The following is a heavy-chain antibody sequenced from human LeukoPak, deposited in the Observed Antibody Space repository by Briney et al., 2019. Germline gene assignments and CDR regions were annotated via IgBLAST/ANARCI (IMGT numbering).Heavy chain of an antibody. Sequence: PGGSLRLSCAASGFTFSSYSMNWVRQAPGKGLEWVSSISSSSRYIYYADSVKGRFTISRDNAKNSLYLQMNSLRAEDTAVYYCARDYSYDSSGYYSWWAFDIWGRGTMVTVSS. V-gene: IGHV3-21*01. CDR3: ARDYSYDSSGYYSWWAFDI. CDR2: ISSSSRYI. D-gene: IGHD3-22*01. J-gene: IGHJ3*02. CDR1: GFTFSSYS.